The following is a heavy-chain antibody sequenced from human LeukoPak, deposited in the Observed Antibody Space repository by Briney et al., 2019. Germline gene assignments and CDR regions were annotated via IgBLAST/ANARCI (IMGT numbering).Heavy chain of an antibody. Sequence: GGSPRLSCAASGFTFSDYYMSWIRQAPGKGLEWLSYITYSGSDTYYADSVKGRFTISRDNAKNSLYLQMNSLRADDTAVYYCARDLAVAAYWGRGTLVTVSS. D-gene: IGHD6-19*01. CDR1: GFTFSDYY. CDR2: ITYSGSDT. CDR3: ARDLAVAAY. J-gene: IGHJ4*02. V-gene: IGHV3-11*01.